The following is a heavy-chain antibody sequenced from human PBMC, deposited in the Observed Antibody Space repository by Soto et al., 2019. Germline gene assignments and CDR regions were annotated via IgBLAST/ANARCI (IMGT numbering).Heavy chain of an antibody. V-gene: IGHV4-34*01. J-gene: IGHJ4*02. CDR3: ALTRRTRAFDS. D-gene: IGHD3-10*01. CDR2: IHHSGRT. Sequence: PSETLSLTCGISGVSFIDNYRTWLRQPPGRGLEWIAEIHHSGRTNYNPSLKSRVTISVDSSKNQLSLKLSSVTAADTATYYCALTRRTRAFDSWGQGTVVTVS. CDR1: GVSFIDNY.